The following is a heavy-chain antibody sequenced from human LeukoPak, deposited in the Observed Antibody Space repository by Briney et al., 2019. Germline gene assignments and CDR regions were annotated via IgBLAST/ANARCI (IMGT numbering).Heavy chain of an antibody. CDR1: GFTFSSYS. CDR3: ARVPIVGATHFDY. J-gene: IGHJ4*02. V-gene: IGHV3-48*01. Sequence: PGGSLRLSCAASGFTFSSYSMNWVRQAPGKGLEWVSYISSSSSTIYYADSVKGRFTISRDNAKNSLYLQMNSLRAEDTAVYYCARVPIVGATHFDYWGQGTLVTVSS. CDR2: ISSSSSTI. D-gene: IGHD1-26*01.